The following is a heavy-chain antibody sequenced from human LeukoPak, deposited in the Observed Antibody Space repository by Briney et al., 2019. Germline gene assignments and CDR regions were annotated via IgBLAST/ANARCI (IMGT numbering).Heavy chain of an antibody. J-gene: IGHJ4*02. Sequence: SETLSLTCTIYGGPFNGYYWSWIRQSPGKGLEWIGEINHSGTTNYNPSLESRVTISVDTSKNQFSLKLSSMTAADTAVYYCARGGSYPTSNDYWGQGTLVTVSS. D-gene: IGHD1-26*01. CDR2: INHSGTT. CDR1: GGPFNGYY. V-gene: IGHV4-34*01. CDR3: ARGGSYPTSNDY.